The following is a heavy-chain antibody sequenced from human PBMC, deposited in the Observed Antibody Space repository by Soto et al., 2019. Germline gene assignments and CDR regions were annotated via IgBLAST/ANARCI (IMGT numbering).Heavy chain of an antibody. D-gene: IGHD2-21*01. J-gene: IGHJ5*02. CDR2: IYYSGST. CDR1: GGSISSGDYY. CDR3: ARVVVGIREEYNWFDP. Sequence: PSETLSLTCTVSGGSISSGDYYWSWIRQPPGKGLEWIGYIYYSGSTYYNPSLKSRVTISVDTSKNQFSLKLSSVTAADTAVYYCARVVVGIREEYNWFDPWGQGTLVTVSS. V-gene: IGHV4-30-4*01.